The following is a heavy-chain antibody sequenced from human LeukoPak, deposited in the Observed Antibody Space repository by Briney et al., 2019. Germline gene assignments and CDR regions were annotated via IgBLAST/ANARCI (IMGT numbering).Heavy chain of an antibody. D-gene: IGHD3-22*01. Sequence: GGSLRLSCAVSGFTFSSYWMSWVRQAPGKGLEWVANMNQDGSEKYYVDSVKGRFTISRDNAKNSLYLQMNNLRAEDTAVYYCARDEIVVVITFSAFDIWGQGTMVTVSS. V-gene: IGHV3-7*03. CDR1: GFTFSSYW. CDR3: ARDEIVVVITFSAFDI. J-gene: IGHJ3*02. CDR2: MNQDGSEK.